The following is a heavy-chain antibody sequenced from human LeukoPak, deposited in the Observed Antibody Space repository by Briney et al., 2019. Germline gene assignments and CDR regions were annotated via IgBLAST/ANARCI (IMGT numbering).Heavy chain of an antibody. V-gene: IGHV3-7*01. J-gene: IGHJ4*02. CDR1: GGSISSSGHY. CDR2: ISPDGNAK. CDR3: ARDAHWGWDF. D-gene: IGHD7-27*01. Sequence: PSETLSLTCTVSGGSISSSGHYWGWIRLPPGKGLEWVANISPDGNAKFHVDFVKGRFSISRDNARNSLYLQMSSLRAEDTAVYYCARDAHWGWDFWGRGTLVTVSS.